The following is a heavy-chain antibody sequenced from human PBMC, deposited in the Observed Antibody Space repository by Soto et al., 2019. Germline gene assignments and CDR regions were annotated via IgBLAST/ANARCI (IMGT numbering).Heavy chain of an antibody. Sequence: ASVKVSCKASGYTFTSYGISWVRQAPGQGLEWMGWISAYNGNTNYAQKLQGRVTMTTDTSTSTAYMELRSLRSDDTAVYYCARDRQSYDFWSGYYYPNYYYYMDVWGKGTTVTSP. CDR3: ARDRQSYDFWSGYYYPNYYYYMDV. CDR1: GYTFTSYG. J-gene: IGHJ6*03. D-gene: IGHD3-3*01. V-gene: IGHV1-18*01. CDR2: ISAYNGNT.